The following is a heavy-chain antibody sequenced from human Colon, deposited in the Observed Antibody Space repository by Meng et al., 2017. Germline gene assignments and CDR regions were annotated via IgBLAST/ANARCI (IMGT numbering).Heavy chain of an antibody. D-gene: IGHD3-16*02. CDR2: NYYSGST. V-gene: IGHV4-59*08. CDR1: GGSISTYY. Sequence: QLQDWGPELVKPSATLSLTCAVSGGSISTYYWSWIRQPPGKGLGWIGNNYYSGSTNYNPSLASRVTISVDSSKNQFSLKLSSVTAADTAVYYCARHQNGGTYPLDYWGQGTLVTVSS. J-gene: IGHJ4*02. CDR3: ARHQNGGTYPLDY.